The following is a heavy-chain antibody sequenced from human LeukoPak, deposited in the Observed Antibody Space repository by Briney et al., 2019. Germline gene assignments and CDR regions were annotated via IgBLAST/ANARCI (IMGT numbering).Heavy chain of an antibody. CDR2: INPNSGGT. Sequence: ASVKVSCKASGGTFSSYAISWVRQAPGQGLEWMGRINPNSGGTNYAQKFQGRVTMTRDTSISTAYMELSRLRSDDTAVYYCARVALVGATGYWGQGTLVTVSS. D-gene: IGHD1-26*01. CDR1: GGTFSSYA. J-gene: IGHJ4*02. V-gene: IGHV1-2*06. CDR3: ARVALVGATGY.